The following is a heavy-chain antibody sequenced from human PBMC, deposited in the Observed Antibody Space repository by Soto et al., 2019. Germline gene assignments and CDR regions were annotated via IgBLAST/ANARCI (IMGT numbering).Heavy chain of an antibody. J-gene: IGHJ6*02. CDR3: ARAASNNYDFWSGPSSIYGMDV. CDR2: INPSGGST. CDR1: GYNFTSYY. V-gene: IGHV1-46*01. Sequence: ASVKVSCKASGYNFTSYYMHWVRQAPGQGLEWMGIINPSGGSTSYAQKFQGRVTMTRDTSTSTVYMELRSLRSEETAVYYCARAASNNYDFWSGPSSIYGMDVWGQGTTVTVSS. D-gene: IGHD3-3*01.